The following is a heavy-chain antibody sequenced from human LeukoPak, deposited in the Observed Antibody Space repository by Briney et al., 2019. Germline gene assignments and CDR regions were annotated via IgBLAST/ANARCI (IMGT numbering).Heavy chain of an antibody. CDR2: IYYSGST. CDR3: ARVLVYYDSRGYLDY. Sequence: SGTLSLTCTVSGGSISSSSYYWGWIRQPPGKGLEWIGSIYYSGSTYYNPSLKSRVTISVDTSKNQFSLKLSSVTAADTAVYYCARVLVYYDSRGYLDYWGQGTLVTVSS. CDR1: GGSISSSSYY. V-gene: IGHV4-39*07. J-gene: IGHJ4*02. D-gene: IGHD3-22*01.